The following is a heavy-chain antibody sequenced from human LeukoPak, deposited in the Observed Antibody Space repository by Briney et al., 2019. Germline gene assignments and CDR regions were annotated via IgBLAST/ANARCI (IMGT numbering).Heavy chain of an antibody. CDR2: ISGSGGST. CDR3: AKDGSWIQLWLPNY. D-gene: IGHD5-18*01. V-gene: IGHV3-23*01. Sequence: PGGSLRLSCAASGFTFSSYAMSWVRQAPGKGLEWVSAISGSGGSTYYADSVKGRFTIFRDNSKNTLYLQMNSLRAEDTAVYYCAKDGSWIQLWLPNYWGQGTLVTVSS. CDR1: GFTFSSYA. J-gene: IGHJ4*02.